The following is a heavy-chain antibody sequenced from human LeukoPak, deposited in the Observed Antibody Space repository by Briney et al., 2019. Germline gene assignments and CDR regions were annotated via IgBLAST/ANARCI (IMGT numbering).Heavy chain of an antibody. J-gene: IGHJ4*02. V-gene: IGHV3-49*03. CDR3: TRANTIFGVGPFDY. CDR1: GFTFSDYA. Sequence: GGSLRLSCTASGFTFSDYAMSWFRQAPGKGLEWVGFIRSKAYGGTTEYAASVKGRFTISRDDSKSIAYLQMNSLKTEDTAVYYCTRANTIFGVGPFDYWGQGTLVTVSS. CDR2: IRSKAYGGTT. D-gene: IGHD3-3*01.